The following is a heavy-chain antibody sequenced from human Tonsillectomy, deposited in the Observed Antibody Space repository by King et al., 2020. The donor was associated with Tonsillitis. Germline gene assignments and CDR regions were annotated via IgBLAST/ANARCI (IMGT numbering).Heavy chain of an antibody. CDR2: ISYDGSNK. Sequence: VQLVESGGGVVQPGRSLRLSCAASGFTFSSYGMHWVRQAPGKGLEWVAVISYDGSNKYYADSVKGRFTISRDNSKNTLYLQMNSLRAEDTAVYYCAKDLFTFRSGSCFCVDYWGQGTLVTVSS. J-gene: IGHJ4*02. CDR1: GFTFSSYG. V-gene: IGHV3-30*18. D-gene: IGHD1-26*01. CDR3: AKDLFTFRSGSCFCVDY.